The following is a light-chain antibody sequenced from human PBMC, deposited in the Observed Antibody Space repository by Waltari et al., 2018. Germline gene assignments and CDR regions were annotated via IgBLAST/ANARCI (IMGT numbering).Light chain of an antibody. J-gene: IGLJ2*01. CDR3: SSYISSSTLEL. CDR1: SSDVGGYNY. Sequence: QSALTQAASVSGSPGQSITISCTGSSSDVGGYNYVSWYQQHPGTAPKLIIYDVSNRPSRVYTRFSCTKSGNTAALAISALHAEDEADYYCSSYISSSTLELFGGGTSLTVL. V-gene: IGLV2-14*03. CDR2: DVS.